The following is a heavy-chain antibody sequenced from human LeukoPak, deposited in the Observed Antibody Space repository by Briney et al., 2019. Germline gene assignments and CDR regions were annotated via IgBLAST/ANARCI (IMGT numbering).Heavy chain of an antibody. CDR1: GYTSTGYY. V-gene: IGHV1-2*02. CDR2: INPNSGGT. D-gene: IGHD3-9*01. J-gene: IGHJ5*02. CDR3: ARGGITYYDILTGYWAPTQGNWFDP. Sequence: ASVKVSCKASGYTSTGYYMHWVRQAPGQGLEWMGWINPNSGGTNYAQKFQGRVTMTRDTSISTAYMELSRLRSDDTAVYYCARGGITYYDILTGYWAPTQGNWFDPWGQGTLVTVSS.